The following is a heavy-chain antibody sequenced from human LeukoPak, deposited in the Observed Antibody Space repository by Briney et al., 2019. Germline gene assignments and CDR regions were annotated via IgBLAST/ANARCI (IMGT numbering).Heavy chain of an antibody. CDR3: AKDRAIFGVVIPYYFDY. Sequence: GGSLRLPCAASGFTFSSYGMHWVRQAPGKGLEWVAFIRYDGSNKYYADSVKGRFTISRDNSKNTLYLQMSSLRAEDTAVYYCAKDRAIFGVVIPYYFDYWGQGTLVTVSS. CDR2: IRYDGSNK. CDR1: GFTFSSYG. D-gene: IGHD3-3*01. J-gene: IGHJ4*02. V-gene: IGHV3-30*02.